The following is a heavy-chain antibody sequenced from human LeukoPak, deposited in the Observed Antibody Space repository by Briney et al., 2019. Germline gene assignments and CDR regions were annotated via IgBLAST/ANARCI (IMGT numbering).Heavy chain of an antibody. CDR1: GFTFSSYA. CDR3: AREEVGATSRGDWFDS. J-gene: IGHJ5*01. V-gene: IGHV3-30-3*01. Sequence: GGSLRLSCAASGFTFSSYAMHWVRQAPGKGLEWVAVISYDGSNKYYADSVKGRFTISRDNSKNTLYLQMNSLRAEDTALYYCAREEVGATSRGDWFDSWGQGTLVTVSS. D-gene: IGHD1-26*01. CDR2: ISYDGSNK.